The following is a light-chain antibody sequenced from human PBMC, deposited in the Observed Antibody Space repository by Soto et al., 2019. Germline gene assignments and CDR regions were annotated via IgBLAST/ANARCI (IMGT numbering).Light chain of an antibody. CDR2: DAS. J-gene: IGKJ1*01. Sequence: EIQVAQSSSALCGAARDSGTRSCRASQSISSWLAWYQHKPGKAPKLLIYDASNLDSGVPSRFSGSGSGTACYLSIISLQPEPRSRSFCQPDEHYCPFRQGTKVDIK. CDR1: QSISSW. CDR3: QPDEHYCP. V-gene: IGKV1-5*01.